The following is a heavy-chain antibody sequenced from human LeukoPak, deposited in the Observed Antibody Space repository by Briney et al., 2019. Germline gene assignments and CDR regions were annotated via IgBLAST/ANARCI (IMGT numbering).Heavy chain of an antibody. Sequence: GGSLRLSCTASGFAVSNNYMSWVRQAPGKGLEWVSLIYNAVTYADSVKGRFTISRDDSKSTLNLQMNSLRADDTAVYYCARLRGNTMVEYWGQGTLVTVSS. CDR2: IYNAVT. J-gene: IGHJ4*02. D-gene: IGHD3-10*01. CDR1: GFAVSNNY. V-gene: IGHV3-53*01. CDR3: ARLRGNTMVEY.